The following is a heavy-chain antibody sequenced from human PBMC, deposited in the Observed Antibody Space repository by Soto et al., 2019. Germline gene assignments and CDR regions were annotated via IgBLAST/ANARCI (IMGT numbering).Heavy chain of an antibody. CDR2: IYYSGST. CDR3: ARLFAGTRLLDP. V-gene: IGHV4-59*08. D-gene: IGHD1-1*01. J-gene: IGHJ5*02. CDR1: GDAISSYY. Sequence: QAQLQESGPGLVKPSETLSLTCSVSGDAISSYYWSWIRQPPGKGLEWIGYIYYSGSTNYNPSLKCRVTMSVDTSKNQFSLNLSSVTAADTAVYYCARLFAGTRLLDPWGQGTLVTVSS.